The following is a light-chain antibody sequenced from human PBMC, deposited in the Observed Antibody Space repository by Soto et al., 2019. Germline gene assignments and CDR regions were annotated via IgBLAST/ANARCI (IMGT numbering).Light chain of an antibody. V-gene: IGLV2-8*01. Sequence: QSVLTQPPSASGSPGQSVTISCTGTSSDVGSYTYVSWYQHHPGKAPKLMIYDVFKRPSGVPDRFSGSKSGNTASLTVSGLQAEDDADYYCSSYAGSKGVAFGGGTKVTVL. CDR2: DVF. CDR1: SSDVGSYTY. CDR3: SSYAGSKGVA. J-gene: IGLJ2*01.